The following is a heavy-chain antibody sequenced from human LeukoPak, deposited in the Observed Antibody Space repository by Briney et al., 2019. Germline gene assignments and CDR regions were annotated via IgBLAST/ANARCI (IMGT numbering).Heavy chain of an antibody. J-gene: IGHJ5*02. CDR2: INPNSGGT. Sequence: ASVKVSCKASGYTFTGYFMHWVRQAPGQGLEWMGWINPNSGGTNYAQKFQGRVTMTRDTSISTAHMELSRLRSDDTAVYYCAGQYLGGWFDPWRQGTLVTVSS. CDR1: GYTFTGYF. D-gene: IGHD3-10*01. CDR3: AGQYLGGWFDP. V-gene: IGHV1-2*02.